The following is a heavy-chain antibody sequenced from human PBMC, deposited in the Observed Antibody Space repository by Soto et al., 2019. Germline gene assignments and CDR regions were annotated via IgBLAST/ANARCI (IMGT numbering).Heavy chain of an antibody. D-gene: IGHD2-2*01. Sequence: QVQLVQSGAEVKKPGSSVKVSCKASGGTFSSYTISWVRQAPGQGLEWMGRIIPILGIANYAQKFQGRVTITADXXTXTXXMELSSLRSEDTAVYYCARDRIGSGIDCSRTSCGPWGQGTLVTVSS. CDR1: GGTFSSYT. V-gene: IGHV1-69*08. CDR2: IIPILGIA. CDR3: ARDRIGSGIDCSRTSCGP. J-gene: IGHJ5*02.